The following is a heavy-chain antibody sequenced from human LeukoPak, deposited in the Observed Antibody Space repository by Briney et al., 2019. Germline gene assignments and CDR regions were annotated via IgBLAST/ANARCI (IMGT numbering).Heavy chain of an antibody. CDR3: AKDPANQLLYPPHFSH. D-gene: IGHD2-2*01. V-gene: IGHV3-23*01. J-gene: IGHJ1*01. Sequence: PGGSLRLSCAASGFTFSSYVMNWVRQAPGKGLEWVSAISGSGVSTSYADSVKGRFTISRDNSKNTLYLHMNSLRAEDTAIYFCAKDPANQLLYPPHFSHWGQGTLVTVSS. CDR1: GFTFSSYV. CDR2: ISGSGVST.